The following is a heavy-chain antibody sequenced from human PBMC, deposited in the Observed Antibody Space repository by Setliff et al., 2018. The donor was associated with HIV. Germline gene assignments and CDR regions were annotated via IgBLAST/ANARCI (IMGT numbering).Heavy chain of an antibody. V-gene: IGHV5-10-1*01. D-gene: IGHD5-18*01. Sequence: GESLTISCKGSGYSFINYWINWVRQMPGKGLEWMGRIDPSDFYIKYSPSFQGHVTISADRSITTAYLQWSSLRASDTATYYCARQPRGYSYSDGVYLDYWGQGTPVTVSS. CDR3: ARQPRGYSYSDGVYLDY. J-gene: IGHJ4*02. CDR2: IDPSDFYI. CDR1: GYSFINYW.